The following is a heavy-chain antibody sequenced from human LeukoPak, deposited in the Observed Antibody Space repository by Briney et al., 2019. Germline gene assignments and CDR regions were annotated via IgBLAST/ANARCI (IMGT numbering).Heavy chain of an antibody. CDR3: AKQCGGSDWFDAFDI. Sequence: PGGSLRLSCAASGFSFVDYDMHWVRQPPGKGLDWVSLVSGDGSRTFYADSVKGRFTISRDNSKNTLFLQMNSLRAEDTAVYYCAKQCGGSDWFDAFDIWGQGTMVTVSS. V-gene: IGHV3-43*02. J-gene: IGHJ3*02. CDR2: VSGDGSRT. D-gene: IGHD6-19*01. CDR1: GFSFVDYD.